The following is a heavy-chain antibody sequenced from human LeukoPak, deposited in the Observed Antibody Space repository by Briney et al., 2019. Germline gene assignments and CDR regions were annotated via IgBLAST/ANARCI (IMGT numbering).Heavy chain of an antibody. Sequence: ASVTVSCTASGYTFTTYAMHWVRQAPGQRLGWMGWINAGNGNTKYSQKFQTRVTITRDTSASTAYMELSSLRSEDTAVYYCARDPIGSRWPYYFDYWGQGTLVTVSS. CDR3: ARDPIGSRWPYYFDY. CDR1: GYTFTTYA. J-gene: IGHJ4*02. CDR2: INAGNGNT. D-gene: IGHD6-13*01. V-gene: IGHV1-3*01.